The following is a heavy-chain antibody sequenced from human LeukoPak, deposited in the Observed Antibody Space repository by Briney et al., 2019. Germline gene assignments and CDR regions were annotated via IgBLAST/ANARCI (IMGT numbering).Heavy chain of an antibody. CDR3: ARREDTAMVLDY. CDR2: IYHSGST. Sequence: PSETLSLTCTVSGGSISSGGYYWSWIRQPPGKGLEWIGYIYHSGSTYYNPSLKSRVTISVDTSKNQFSLKLSSVTAADTAVYYCARREDTAMVLDYWGQGTLVTVSS. V-gene: IGHV4-30-2*03. D-gene: IGHD5-18*01. CDR1: GGSISSGGYY. J-gene: IGHJ4*02.